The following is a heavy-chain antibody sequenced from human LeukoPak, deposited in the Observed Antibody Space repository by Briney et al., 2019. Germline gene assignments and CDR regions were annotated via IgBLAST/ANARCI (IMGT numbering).Heavy chain of an antibody. D-gene: IGHD2-15*01. V-gene: IGHV3-30*04. CDR2: ISYDGSNK. CDR3: AKNGDRGAYCSGGTCYPYYYYYMDV. Sequence: GGSLRLSCAASGFTFSSYAMHWVRQAPGKGLEWVAVISYDGSNKYYADSVKGHFTISRDNSKNTLYLQMNSLSAEDTAVYYCAKNGDRGAYCSGGTCYPYYYYYMDVWGKGTTVTISS. J-gene: IGHJ6*03. CDR1: GFTFSSYA.